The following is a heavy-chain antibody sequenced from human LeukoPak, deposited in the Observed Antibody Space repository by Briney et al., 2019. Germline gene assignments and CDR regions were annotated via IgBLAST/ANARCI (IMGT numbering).Heavy chain of an antibody. V-gene: IGHV3-66*02. Sequence: GGSLRLSSAVSGVSISSHYMNWVRQAPGKGLEWVSVIYSGGSTYYADSVKGRFTISRDNSKNMLYLQMDSLRAEDTAVYYCARSWNARLNFDYWGQGTLVTVSS. D-gene: IGHD1-1*01. CDR2: IYSGGST. CDR3: ARSWNARLNFDY. CDR1: GVSISSHY. J-gene: IGHJ4*02.